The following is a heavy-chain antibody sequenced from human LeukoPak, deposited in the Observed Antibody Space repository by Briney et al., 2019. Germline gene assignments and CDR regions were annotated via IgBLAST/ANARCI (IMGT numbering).Heavy chain of an antibody. CDR3: AKDRVYYFDRSGYSCDY. J-gene: IGHJ4*02. Sequence: GGSLRLSCAASGFTFSNYAMSWVRQAPGKGLEWVSGISGGGGTTYYADSVKGRFTISRDNSKNTLYLQMHSLRAEDTAVYYCAKDRVYYFDRSGYSCDYWGQGSLVTVSS. D-gene: IGHD3-22*01. CDR1: GFTFSNYA. V-gene: IGHV3-23*01. CDR2: ISGGGGTT.